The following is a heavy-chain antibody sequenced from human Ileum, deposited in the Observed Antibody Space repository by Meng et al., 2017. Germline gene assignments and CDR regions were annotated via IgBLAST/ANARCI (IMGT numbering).Heavy chain of an antibody. J-gene: IGHJ4*02. Sequence: EVQLLESGGGLGQPGVSLRLSCAASGFTFSSYDMSWVRQAPGKGLEWVSGISSSGGRTDYADSVKGRFTISRDNSKNRLYLQMNSLRVEDTAVYYCAPPKGVVAAATDPVYWGQGTLVTVSS. CDR3: APPKGVVAAATDPVY. V-gene: IGHV3-23*01. D-gene: IGHD2-15*01. CDR2: ISSSGGRT. CDR1: GFTFSSYD.